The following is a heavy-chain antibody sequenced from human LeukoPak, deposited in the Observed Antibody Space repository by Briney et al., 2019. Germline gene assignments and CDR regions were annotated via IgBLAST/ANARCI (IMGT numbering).Heavy chain of an antibody. Sequence: GASVKVSCKASGYTFTSYDINWVRQATGQGLEWMGWMNPNSGNTGYARKFQGRVTMTRNTSISTAYMELSSLRSEDTAVYYCARGPYYYGSGSYWFDPWGQGTLVTVSS. CDR1: GYTFTSYD. CDR3: ARGPYYYGSGSYWFDP. CDR2: MNPNSGNT. V-gene: IGHV1-8*01. J-gene: IGHJ5*02. D-gene: IGHD3-10*01.